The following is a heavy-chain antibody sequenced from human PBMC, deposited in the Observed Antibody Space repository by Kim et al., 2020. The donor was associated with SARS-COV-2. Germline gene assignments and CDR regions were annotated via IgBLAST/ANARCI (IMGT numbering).Heavy chain of an antibody. CDR3: ARRAEDSSGYYFPFDY. D-gene: IGHD3-22*01. Sequence: GESLKISCKGSGYTFTSYWIAWVRQMPGKGLEWMGIIYHGDSDNRYSPSFQGQVTISADKSISTAYLQWSSLKASDTAMYYCARRAEDSSGYYFPFDYWGQGTLVTVSS. J-gene: IGHJ4*02. CDR1: GYTFTSYW. V-gene: IGHV5-51*01. CDR2: IYHGDSDN.